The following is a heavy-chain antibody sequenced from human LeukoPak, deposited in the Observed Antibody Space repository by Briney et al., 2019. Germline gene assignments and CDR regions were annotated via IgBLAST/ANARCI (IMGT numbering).Heavy chain of an antibody. CDR1: GGSFSGYY. CDR2: IYTSGST. D-gene: IGHD3-10*01. J-gene: IGHJ6*03. CDR3: ARDRGAHLYYYYYMDV. Sequence: KTSETLSLTCAVYGGSFSGYYWSWIRQPAGKGPEWIGRIYTSGSTNYNPSLKSRVTMSVDTSKNQFSLKLSSVTAADTAVYYCARDRGAHLYYYYYMDVWGKGTTVTVSS. V-gene: IGHV4-4*07.